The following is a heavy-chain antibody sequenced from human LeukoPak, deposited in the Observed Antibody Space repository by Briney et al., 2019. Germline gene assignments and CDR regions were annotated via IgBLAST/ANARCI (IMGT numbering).Heavy chain of an antibody. CDR3: AKAVVPVISQHYFDY. D-gene: IGHD3-22*01. CDR1: GFTFSSYW. CDR2: IKQDGGEK. Sequence: GGSLRLSCAASGFTFSSYWMSWVRQAPGKGLEWVANIKQDGGEKYYVDSVKGRFTISRDNAKNSLYLQVNSLRADDTAVYYCAKAVVPVISQHYFDYWGQGTLVTVSS. V-gene: IGHV3-7*01. J-gene: IGHJ4*02.